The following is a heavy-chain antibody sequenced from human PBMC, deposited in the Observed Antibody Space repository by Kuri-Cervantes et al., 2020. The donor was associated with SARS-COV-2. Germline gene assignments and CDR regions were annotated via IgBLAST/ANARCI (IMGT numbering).Heavy chain of an antibody. CDR1: GYSISSGYY. CDR2: INDSGAT. V-gene: IGHV4-38-2*02. CDR3: ARGVPGY. Sequence: ESLKISCTVSGYSISSGYYWGWIRQPPGMGLEWIGQINDSGATKYNPSLKSRVIVSMDKSKNQSSLKLGSVTAADTAIYYCARGVPGYWGQGSLVTVSS. J-gene: IGHJ4*02. D-gene: IGHD6-6*01.